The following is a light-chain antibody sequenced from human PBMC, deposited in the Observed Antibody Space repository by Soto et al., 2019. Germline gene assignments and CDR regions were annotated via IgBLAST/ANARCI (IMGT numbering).Light chain of an antibody. Sequence: QSALTQPPSASGSPGQSVTISCTGTSSDVGRYNYVSWYQQHPGKAPKLMIYEVSQRPSGVPDRFSGSKSGNTASLTVSGLQAEYEADYYCTSYAGSNNYVFGTGTKLTVL. CDR3: TSYAGSNNYV. V-gene: IGLV2-8*01. J-gene: IGLJ1*01. CDR2: EVS. CDR1: SSDVGRYNY.